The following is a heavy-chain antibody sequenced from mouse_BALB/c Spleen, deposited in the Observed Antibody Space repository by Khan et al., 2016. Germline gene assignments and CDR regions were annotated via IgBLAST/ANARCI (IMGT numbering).Heavy chain of an antibody. J-gene: IGHJ2*01. V-gene: IGHV14-1*02. D-gene: IGHD1-2*01. CDR3: ARSTASDFDY. CDR1: GFNFKNYY. Sequence: VQLQQSGAELVRPGALVKLSCKASGFNFKNYYMHWVKQRPEQGLEWIGWIDPENGNTIYDQKFQGKASITADTSSNTAYLQLSSLTSEATAVYYGARSTASDFDYWGQGTTLTVSS. CDR2: IDPENGNT.